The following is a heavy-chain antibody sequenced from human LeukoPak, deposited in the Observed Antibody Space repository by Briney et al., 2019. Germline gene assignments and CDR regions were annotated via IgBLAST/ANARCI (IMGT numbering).Heavy chain of an antibody. V-gene: IGHV4-59*08. Sequence: PSETLSLTCTVSGGSISSYYWSWIRQPPGKGLEWIGYIYYSGSTNYSPSLKSRVTISVDTSKNQFSLKLSSVTAADTAVYYCASTLIVGATSGAFDIWGQGTMVTVSS. CDR2: IYYSGST. CDR3: ASTLIVGATSGAFDI. CDR1: GGSISSYY. D-gene: IGHD1-26*01. J-gene: IGHJ3*02.